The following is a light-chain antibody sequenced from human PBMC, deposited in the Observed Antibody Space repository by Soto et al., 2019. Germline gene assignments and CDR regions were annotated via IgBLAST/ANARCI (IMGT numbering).Light chain of an antibody. Sequence: DIVMTQSPLSLPVTPGEPASVSCSSSQSLLRSNGYNYLDWFLQKPGQSPHLLIYLGSNRASGVPDRFSGSGSGTNFTLKISRVEAEDVAVYYCMQTLQTPWTFGQGTKVEIK. CDR1: QSLLRSNGYNY. CDR2: LGS. V-gene: IGKV2-28*01. CDR3: MQTLQTPWT. J-gene: IGKJ1*01.